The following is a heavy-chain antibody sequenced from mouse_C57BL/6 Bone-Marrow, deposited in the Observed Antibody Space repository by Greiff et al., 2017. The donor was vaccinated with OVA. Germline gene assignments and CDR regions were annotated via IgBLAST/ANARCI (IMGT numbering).Heavy chain of an antibody. CDR1: GYTFTSYW. Sequence: VKLQESGAELVMPGASVKLSCKASGYTFTSYWMHWVKQRPGQGLEWIGEIDPSDSYTNYNQKFKGKSTLTVDKSSSTAYMQLSSLTSEDSAVYYCAKEAAQGAWFAYWGQGTLVTVSA. CDR3: AKEAAQGAWFAY. J-gene: IGHJ3*01. V-gene: IGHV1-69*01. D-gene: IGHD3-2*02. CDR2: IDPSDSYT.